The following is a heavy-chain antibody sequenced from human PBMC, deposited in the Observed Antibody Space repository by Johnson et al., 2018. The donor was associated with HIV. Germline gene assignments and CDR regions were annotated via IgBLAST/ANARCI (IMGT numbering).Heavy chain of an antibody. J-gene: IGHJ3*02. CDR2: ISYDGSNK. V-gene: IGHV3-30*18. CDR1: GFTFSSYG. CDR3: AKVIGAAGLDAFDI. Sequence: QVQLVESGGGAVQPGRSLRLSCAASGFTFSSYGMHWVRQAPGKGLEWVAVISYDGSNKYYADSVKGRFTISRDNSKNTLYLQMNSLRAEDTAVYYCAKVIGAAGLDAFDIWGQGTMVTVSS. D-gene: IGHD6-13*01.